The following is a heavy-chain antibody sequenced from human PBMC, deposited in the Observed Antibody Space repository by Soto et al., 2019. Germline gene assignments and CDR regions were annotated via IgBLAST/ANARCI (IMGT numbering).Heavy chain of an antibody. CDR3: ARLWSEREPNFDS. Sequence: VQLVESGGGLVQPGGSLKLSCAASGYTFSDSAMHWVRQASGKGLEWVGRIRSKANSYATVYAASVKGRFTISRDDSKNTAYVQMNSLKTEDTAVYYCARLWSEREPNFDSWGQGTLVSVSS. D-gene: IGHD1-26*01. V-gene: IGHV3-73*02. CDR2: IRSKANSYAT. CDR1: GYTFSDSA. J-gene: IGHJ4*02.